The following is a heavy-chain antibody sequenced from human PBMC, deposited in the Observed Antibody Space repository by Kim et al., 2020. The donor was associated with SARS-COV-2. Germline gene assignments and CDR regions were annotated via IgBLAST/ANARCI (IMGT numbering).Heavy chain of an antibody. J-gene: IGHJ6*02. CDR1: GFTFSSYA. CDR3: AKAPRLPEGYYYYGMDV. V-gene: IGHV3-23*01. CDR2: ISGSGGST. Sequence: GGSLRLSCAASGFTFSSYAMSWVRQAPGKGLEWVSAISGSGGSTYYADSVKGRFTISRDNSKNTLYLQMNSLRAEDTAVYYCAKAPRLPEGYYYYGMDVWGQGTTVTVSS.